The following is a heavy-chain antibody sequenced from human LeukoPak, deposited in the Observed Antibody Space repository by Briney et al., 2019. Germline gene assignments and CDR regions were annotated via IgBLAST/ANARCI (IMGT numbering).Heavy chain of an antibody. D-gene: IGHD3-22*01. V-gene: IGHV3-21*01. J-gene: IGHJ4*02. Sequence: PGGSLRLSCAASGFTFSNFGMHWVRQAPGKGLEWVSSISSTSSHKHYPDSLKGRFTISRDNAKTSLYLQMNSLRVEDTATYYCASDLNHDSGGWGQGTLVTVSS. CDR3: ASDLNHDSGG. CDR2: ISSTSSHK. CDR1: GFTFSNFG.